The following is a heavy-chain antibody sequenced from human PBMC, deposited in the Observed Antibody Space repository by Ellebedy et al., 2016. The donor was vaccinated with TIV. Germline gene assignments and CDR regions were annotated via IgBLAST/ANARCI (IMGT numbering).Heavy chain of an antibody. J-gene: IGHJ4*02. Sequence: GESLKISCATSGFTFSNYDMNWVRQAPGKGLEWVSAIRGSGGNTYYADSVKGRFTVSRDNSKNTLFLQMSSLTAEDTALYYCAKSGAVGATFHFDYWGQGTLVTVSS. V-gene: IGHV3-23*01. D-gene: IGHD1-26*01. CDR1: GFTFSNYD. CDR2: IRGSGGNT. CDR3: AKSGAVGATFHFDY.